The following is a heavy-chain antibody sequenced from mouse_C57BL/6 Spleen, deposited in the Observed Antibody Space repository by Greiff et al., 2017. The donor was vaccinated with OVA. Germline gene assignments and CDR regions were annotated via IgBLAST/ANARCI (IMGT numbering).Heavy chain of an antibody. CDR1: GFTFSSYT. J-gene: IGHJ4*01. D-gene: IGHD1-1*01. V-gene: IGHV5-9*01. CDR3: ARHNYYGSSYPYAMDY. CDR2: ISGGGGNT. Sequence: EVQGVESGGGLVKPGGSLKLSCAASGFTFSSYTMSWVRQTPEKRLEWVATISGGGGNTYYPDSVKGRFTISRDNAKNTLYLQMSSLRSEDTALYYCARHNYYGSSYPYAMDYWGQGTSVTVSS.